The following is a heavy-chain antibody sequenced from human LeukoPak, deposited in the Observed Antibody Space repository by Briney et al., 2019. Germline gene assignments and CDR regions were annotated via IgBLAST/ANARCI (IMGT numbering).Heavy chain of an antibody. Sequence: PGGSLRLSCAASGFTFRDYSMTWVRQAPGKGLEWVSSIRGGSDFIYYADSVKGRFTVSRDNAKNSLYLQMNSLRAEDTAVYYCARDHAGIVLPAAVGAHWGQGTLVTVSS. CDR1: GFTFRDYS. CDR2: IRGGSDFI. J-gene: IGHJ4*02. D-gene: IGHD2-2*01. V-gene: IGHV3-21*01. CDR3: ARDHAGIVLPAAVGAH.